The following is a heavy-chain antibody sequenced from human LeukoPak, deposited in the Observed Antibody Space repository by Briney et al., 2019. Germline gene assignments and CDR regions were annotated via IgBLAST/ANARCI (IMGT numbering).Heavy chain of an antibody. CDR2: IKSKTDGGTT. Sequence: GGSLRLSCAASGFTFSNAWMSWVRQAPGKGLEWVGRIKSKTDGGTTDYAAPVKGRFTISRDDSKNTLYLQMNSLKTEDTAVYYCTTGSPWFGELAADYWGQGTLVTVSS. V-gene: IGHV3-15*01. CDR3: TTGSPWFGELAADY. J-gene: IGHJ4*02. D-gene: IGHD3-10*01. CDR1: GFTFSNAW.